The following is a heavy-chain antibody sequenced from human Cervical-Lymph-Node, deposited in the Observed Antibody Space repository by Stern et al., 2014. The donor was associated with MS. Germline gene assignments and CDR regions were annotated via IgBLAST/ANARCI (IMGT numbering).Heavy chain of an antibody. J-gene: IGHJ5*02. CDR2: IDATGST. V-gene: IGHV4-61*02. Sequence: VQLVESGPGLVRPSQTLSLTCTVSGDSDSGYTSYWTWIRQPAGKGLEWIGRIDATGSTTYNPSLKSRGTISLDRSKKQFSLNLSSVPAADTAVYYCTRDGSSWSLNWFDPWGPGTLVTVSS. CDR1: GDSDSGYTSY. D-gene: IGHD6-13*01. CDR3: TRDGSSWSLNWFDP.